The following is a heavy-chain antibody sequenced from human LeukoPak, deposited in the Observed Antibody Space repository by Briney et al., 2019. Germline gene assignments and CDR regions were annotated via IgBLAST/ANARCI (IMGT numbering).Heavy chain of an antibody. CDR3: ARVSGNYYYGMDV. Sequence: GGSLRLSCAASGFTVSSNYMSWVHQAPGKGLEWVSVIYSGGSTYYADSVKGRFTISRDNSKNTLYLQMNSLRAEDTAVYYCARVSGNYYYGMDVWGQGTTVTVSS. CDR1: GFTVSSNY. V-gene: IGHV3-53*01. CDR2: IYSGGST. D-gene: IGHD1-20*01. J-gene: IGHJ6*02.